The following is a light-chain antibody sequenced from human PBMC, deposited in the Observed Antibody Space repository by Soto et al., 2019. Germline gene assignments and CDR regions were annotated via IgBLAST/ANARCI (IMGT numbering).Light chain of an antibody. Sequence: DIVLTQTPGTQSLSPGERATLSCRASLSVRSSYLAWYQQKPGQAPRLLIYGASTRATGIPDRFSGGGSGTDFTLTISRLEPEDFAVYFCHQYGDSPQTFGQGTKVDIK. CDR3: HQYGDSPQT. V-gene: IGKV3-20*01. J-gene: IGKJ1*01. CDR2: GAS. CDR1: LSVRSSY.